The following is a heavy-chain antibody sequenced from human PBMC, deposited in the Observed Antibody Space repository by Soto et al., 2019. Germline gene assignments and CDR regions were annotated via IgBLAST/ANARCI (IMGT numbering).Heavy chain of an antibody. CDR1: GGSISSSSYY. Sequence: SETLSLTCTVSGGSISSSSYYWGWIRQPPGKGLEWIGSIYYSGSTYYNPSLKSRVTISVDTSKNQFSLKLSSVTAADTAVYYCARKSNRPDYWGQGTLVTVSS. CDR2: IYYSGST. J-gene: IGHJ4*02. CDR3: ARKSNRPDY. V-gene: IGHV4-39*01.